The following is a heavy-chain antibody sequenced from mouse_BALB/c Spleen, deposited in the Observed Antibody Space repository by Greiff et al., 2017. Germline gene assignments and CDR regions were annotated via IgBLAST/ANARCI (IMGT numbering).Heavy chain of an antibody. D-gene: IGHD2-14*01. CDR2: IYPSDSYT. CDR3: TRWNYRYDDWFAY. J-gene: IGHJ3*01. Sequence: QVQLQQPGAELVRPGASVKLSCKASGYTFTSYWINWVKQRPGQGLEWIGNIYPSDSYTNYNQKFKDKATLTVDKSSSTAYMQLSSPTSEDSAVYYCTRWNYRYDDWFAYWGQGTLVTVSA. CDR1: GYTFTSYW. V-gene: IGHV1-69*02.